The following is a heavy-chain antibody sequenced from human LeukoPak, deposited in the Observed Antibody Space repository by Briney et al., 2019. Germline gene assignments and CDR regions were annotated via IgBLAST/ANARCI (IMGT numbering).Heavy chain of an antibody. J-gene: IGHJ4*02. CDR2: ISSSSSYI. CDR1: GFTFSGYS. V-gene: IGHV3-21*01. D-gene: IGHD6-19*01. Sequence: GGSLRLSCAASGFTFSGYSMNWVRQAPGKGLEWVSSISSSSSYIYYADSVKGRFTISRDNAKNSLYLQMNSLRAEDTAVYYCARDRRALAVAAFDYWGQGTLVTVSS. CDR3: ARDRRALAVAAFDY.